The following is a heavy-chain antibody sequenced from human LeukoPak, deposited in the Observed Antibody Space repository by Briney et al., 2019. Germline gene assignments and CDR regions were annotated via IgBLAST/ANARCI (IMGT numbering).Heavy chain of an antibody. D-gene: IGHD1-14*01. CDR1: GGSFSGYY. CDR3: VSQYTITRNHYVFDF. CDR2: INHSGST. Sequence: PSETLSLTCAVYGGSFSGYYWSWIRQPPGKGLEWIGEINHSGSTNYNPSLKSRVTISVDTSKNQFSLKLSSVTAADTAVYYCVSQYTITRNHYVFDFWGQGTMVTVSS. V-gene: IGHV4-34*01. J-gene: IGHJ3*01.